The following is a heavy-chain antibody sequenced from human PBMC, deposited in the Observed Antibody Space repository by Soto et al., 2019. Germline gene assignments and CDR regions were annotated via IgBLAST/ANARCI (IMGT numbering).Heavy chain of an antibody. J-gene: IGHJ4*02. CDR3: SRLARDYGDFSIDD. V-gene: IGHV4-59*01. CDR1: GGSISTYY. D-gene: IGHD4-17*01. Sequence: SETLSLTCTVSGGSISTYYWNWIRQSPGKGLEYIGYIYYIGLTNYNPSLKSRVTISVDTSKNQFSLKLSSVTAADTAVYYCSRLARDYGDFSIDDWGQGTLVTVSS. CDR2: IYYIGLT.